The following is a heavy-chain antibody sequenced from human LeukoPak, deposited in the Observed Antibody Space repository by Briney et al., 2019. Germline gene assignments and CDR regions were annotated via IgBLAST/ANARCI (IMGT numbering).Heavy chain of an antibody. V-gene: IGHV3-48*03. D-gene: IGHD4-17*01. CDR2: ISRSGTI. J-gene: IGHJ4*02. CDR3: ARQTTTVTQFDY. Sequence: GGSLRLLCTPSGFTCSRYDVNWLREATGKGLEWVSHISRSGTIYYADSVKGRFTISRDNAKNSLYLQMNSLRAEDTAVYFCARQTTTVTQFDYWGQGTLVTVSS. CDR1: GFTCSRYD.